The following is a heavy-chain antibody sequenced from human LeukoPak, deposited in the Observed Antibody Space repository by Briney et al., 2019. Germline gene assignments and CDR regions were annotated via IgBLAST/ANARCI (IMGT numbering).Heavy chain of an antibody. D-gene: IGHD4-23*01. V-gene: IGHV1-18*01. J-gene: IGHJ5*02. CDR1: GYTFTSYA. CDR2: ISGYNGNT. Sequence: ASVKVSSKASGYTFTSYAMNSVRQAPREGLELMGWISGYNGNTKYAENLQGRVTMSTETSTSTAYMELRNLRSDNTAVYYSARDGLHRLHGYGGWFDPWGQGTLVTVSS. CDR3: ARDGLHRLHGYGGWFDP.